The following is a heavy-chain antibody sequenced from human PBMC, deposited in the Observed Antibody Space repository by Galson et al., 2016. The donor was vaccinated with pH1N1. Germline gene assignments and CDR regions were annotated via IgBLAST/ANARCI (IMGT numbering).Heavy chain of an antibody. J-gene: IGHJ4*02. V-gene: IGHV4-59*08. Sequence: CNVSGASISSYYWSWIRQPPGKGLEWIGYISYSGNINYNPSFKGRVTVSLDTSENQFSLKLNSVNAADTAVYYCARLGYGDYSNYFDYWGQGTLVTVSS. D-gene: IGHD4-17*01. CDR3: ARLGYGDYSNYFDY. CDR2: ISYSGNI. CDR1: GASISSYY.